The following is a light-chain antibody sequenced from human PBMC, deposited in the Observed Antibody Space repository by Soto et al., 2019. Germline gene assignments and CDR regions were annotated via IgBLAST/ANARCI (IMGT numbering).Light chain of an antibody. J-gene: IGKJ3*01. Sequence: EMVMTQSPATLSVSPGERVTLSCRASESVHRNLAWYQQKPGQGPSLLIYYASTRATGVPDRFTGSGSGTEFTLTISSLQSEDFVVYHCQHYSNWPPTFGPGTKVDIK. CDR3: QHYSNWPPT. CDR2: YAS. V-gene: IGKV3-15*01. CDR1: ESVHRN.